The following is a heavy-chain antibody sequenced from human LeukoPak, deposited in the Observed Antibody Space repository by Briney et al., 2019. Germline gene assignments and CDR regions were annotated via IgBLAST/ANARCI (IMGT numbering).Heavy chain of an antibody. J-gene: IGHJ5*02. Sequence: SETLSLTCAVSGGSISSGGYSWSWIRQPPGKGLEWIGYIYHSGSTYSDPSLRSRVTISVDRSKNQFSLKLSSVTAADTAVYYCSRESGPYCPFGHWGQGTLVAVTS. CDR3: SRESGPYCPFGH. V-gene: IGHV4-30-2*01. CDR1: GGSISSGGYS. CDR2: IYHSGST. D-gene: IGHD1-26*01.